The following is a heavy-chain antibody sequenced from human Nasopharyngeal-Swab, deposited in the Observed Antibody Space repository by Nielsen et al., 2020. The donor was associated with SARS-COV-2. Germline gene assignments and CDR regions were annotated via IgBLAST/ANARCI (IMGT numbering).Heavy chain of an antibody. V-gene: IGHV3-33*01. J-gene: IGHJ4*02. CDR3: AREGIVGAANGLDY. D-gene: IGHD1-26*01. CDR2: IWYDGSNK. Sequence: GESLKISCAASGFTFSSYGVHWVRQAPGKGLEWVAVIWYDGSNKYYADSVKGRFTISRDNSKKTLYLQMNSLRAEDTAVYYCAREGIVGAANGLDYWGQGTLVTVSS. CDR1: GFTFSSYG.